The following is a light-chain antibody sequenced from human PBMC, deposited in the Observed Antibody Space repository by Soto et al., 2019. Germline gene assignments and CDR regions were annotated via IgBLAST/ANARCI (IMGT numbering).Light chain of an antibody. J-gene: IGKJ5*01. CDR1: QSVNNY. CDR2: DAS. CDR3: QQRMNWPLT. V-gene: IGKV3-11*01. Sequence: EIVLTQSPATLSLSPGERATLSCRASQSVNNYLAWYQQKPGRAPRLLIYDASIRPTGIPARFSGSGSGTDFTLTISYLEPEDFAVYYCQQRMNWPLTFGQGTRLEIK.